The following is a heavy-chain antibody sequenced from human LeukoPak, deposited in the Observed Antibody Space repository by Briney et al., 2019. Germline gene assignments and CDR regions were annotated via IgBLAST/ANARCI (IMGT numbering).Heavy chain of an antibody. CDR2: ISGGGST. J-gene: IGHJ4*02. V-gene: IGHV3-23*01. D-gene: IGHD3-10*01. Sequence: GGSLRLSCAASGFTFSSYGMSWVRQAPGKGLEWVAAISGGGSTNYADSVKGRFTISRGSSKNTLYLQMNSLGAEDTAVYYCVKGGAYGSGSYCDYWGQGTLVTVSS. CDR1: GFTFSSYG. CDR3: VKGGAYGSGSYCDY.